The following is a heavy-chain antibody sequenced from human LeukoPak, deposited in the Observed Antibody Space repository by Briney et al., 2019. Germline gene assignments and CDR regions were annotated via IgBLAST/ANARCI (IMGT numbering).Heavy chain of an antibody. Sequence: PSETLSLTCTVSGGSISSGGYYWSWIRQHPGKGLEWIGYIYYSGSTYYNPSLKSRVTISVDTSKNQFSLKLSSVTAANTAVYCARGASAAAGTFWFDPWGQGTLVTVSS. CDR1: GGSISSGGYY. V-gene: IGHV4-31*03. J-gene: IGHJ5*02. CDR3: ARGASAAAGTFWFDP. D-gene: IGHD6-13*01. CDR2: IYYSGST.